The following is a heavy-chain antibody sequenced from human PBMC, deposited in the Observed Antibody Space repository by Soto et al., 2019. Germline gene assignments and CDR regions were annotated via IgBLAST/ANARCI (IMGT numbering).Heavy chain of an antibody. D-gene: IGHD2-2*01. V-gene: IGHV1-2*02. CDR2: INPNSGGT. J-gene: IGHJ5*02. Sequence: GASVKVSCKASGYTFTGYYMHWVRQAPGQGLEWMGWINPNSGGTNYAKKFQGRVTMTRDTSISTAYMELSRLRSDDTAVYYCARASGPDCSSTSCFGLRRTGFDPWGQGTLVTVSS. CDR3: ARASGPDCSSTSCFGLRRTGFDP. CDR1: GYTFTGYY.